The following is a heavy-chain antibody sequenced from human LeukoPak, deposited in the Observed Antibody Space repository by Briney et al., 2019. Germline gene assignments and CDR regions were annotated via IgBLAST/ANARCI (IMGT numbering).Heavy chain of an antibody. CDR2: INAYNGNT. J-gene: IGHJ4*02. CDR1: GYTFNRNV. D-gene: IGHD1-26*01. V-gene: IGHV1-18*01. CDR3: ARQSGNYYMIDY. Sequence: ASVEVSCKASGYTFNRNVFSWVRQAPGQGLEWVGWINAYNGNTNYAPKLQDRVTMTTDTSTSTAYMELRSLRSDDTAVYYCARQSGNYYMIDYWGQGTLVTVSS.